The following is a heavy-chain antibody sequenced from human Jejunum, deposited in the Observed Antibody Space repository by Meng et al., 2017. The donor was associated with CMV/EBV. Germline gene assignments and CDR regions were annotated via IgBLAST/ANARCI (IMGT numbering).Heavy chain of an antibody. CDR1: SYS. V-gene: IGHV4-39*01. CDR3: ARAVLRFLEWDLSPHPYGMDV. J-gene: IGHJ6*02. D-gene: IGHD3-3*01. Sequence: SYSGGWIRQPPGKGLEWIGNMFYTGNTYYNPSLKSRVTISVDTSKNQFSLKLASVTAADTAVYYCARAVLRFLEWDLSPHPYGMDVWGQGTTVTVSS. CDR2: MFYTGNT.